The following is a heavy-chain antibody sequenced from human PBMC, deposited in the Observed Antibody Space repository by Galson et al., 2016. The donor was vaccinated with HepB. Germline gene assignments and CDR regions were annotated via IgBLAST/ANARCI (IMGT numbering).Heavy chain of an antibody. V-gene: IGHV4-4*07. J-gene: IGHJ2*01. CDR1: GDSISSYF. Sequence: ETLSLTCTVSGDSISSYFWSWIRQPAGKGLEWIGRIHTAGSTNYNPSLKSRVTISLDPSRNRFSLTLGSVTAADTAVYYCARGYYAYHNWYFDLWGRGTLVPVSP. D-gene: IGHD3-10*01. CDR2: IHTAGST. CDR3: ARGYYAYHNWYFDL.